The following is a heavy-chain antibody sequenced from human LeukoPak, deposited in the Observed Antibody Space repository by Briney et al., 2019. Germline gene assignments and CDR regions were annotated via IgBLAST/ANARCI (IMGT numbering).Heavy chain of an antibody. CDR2: ISYDGRNK. J-gene: IGHJ4*02. Sequence: PGRSLRLSCAASGFTFSSYGMHWVRQAPGKGLEWVAVISYDGRNKYYADSVKGRFTISRDDSKNTPYLQMNSLRAEDTAVYYCAKDSKYYYDSRAYSYFDYWGQGTLVTVSS. CDR3: AKDSKYYYDSRAYSYFDY. V-gene: IGHV3-30*18. CDR1: GFTFSSYG. D-gene: IGHD3-22*01.